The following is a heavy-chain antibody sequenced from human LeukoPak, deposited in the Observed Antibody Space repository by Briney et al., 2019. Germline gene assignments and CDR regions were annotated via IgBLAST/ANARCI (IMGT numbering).Heavy chain of an antibody. CDR1: GFTFSSYA. CDR3: ARGGGAYYDILTGSLFR. J-gene: IGHJ4*02. CDR2: ISYDGSNK. D-gene: IGHD3-9*01. V-gene: IGHV3-30*04. Sequence: GGSLRLSRAASGFTFSSYAMHWVRQAPGKGLEWVAVISYDGSNKYYADSVKGRFTISRDNSKNTLYLQINSLRAEDTAVYYCARGGGAYYDILTGSLFRWGQGTLVTVSS.